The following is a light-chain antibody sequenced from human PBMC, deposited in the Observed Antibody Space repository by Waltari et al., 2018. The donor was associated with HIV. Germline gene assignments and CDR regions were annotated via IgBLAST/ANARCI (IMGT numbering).Light chain of an antibody. CDR3: QSADSSGTYPDV. J-gene: IGLJ1*01. CDR1: ALQKQY. V-gene: IGLV3-25*03. CDR2: KDN. Sequence: SYELTQPPSVSVSPGQTARITCSGDALQKQYAYWYQQKPGQAPVRVIYKDNERPSGIPERFSGSSSGTTVTLTISGVQTEDEADYYCQSADSSGTYPDVFGTGTKVTVL.